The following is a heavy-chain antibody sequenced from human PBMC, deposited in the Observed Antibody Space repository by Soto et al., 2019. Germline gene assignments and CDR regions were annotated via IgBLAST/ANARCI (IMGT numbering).Heavy chain of an antibody. Sequence: QVQLQQSGAGLLKPSEALSPTCAVSSGSFSGYYWSWFCQPPGTGLEWLGEINHSGSTHYNPSLNSRVTISVDTSKNRFYLKLSSVTAADAAVYYCARQERRVGAATRVSALDIWCQGTKLTASS. D-gene: IGHD1-26*01. CDR1: SGSFSGYY. CDR3: ARQERRVGAATRVSALDI. CDR2: INHSGST. V-gene: IGHV4-34*01. J-gene: IGHJ3*02.